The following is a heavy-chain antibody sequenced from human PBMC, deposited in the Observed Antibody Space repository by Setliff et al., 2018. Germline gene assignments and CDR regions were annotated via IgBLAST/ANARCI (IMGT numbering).Heavy chain of an antibody. CDR2: MNPNSGNT. D-gene: IGHD3-3*01. V-gene: IGHV1-8*02. CDR1: GGTFNTYG. J-gene: IGHJ6*02. CDR3: ARGLRDYNFWSGYLLDYYYYGMDV. Sequence: ASVKVSCKASGGTFNTYGLSWVRQATGQGLEWMGWMNPNSGNTGYAQKFQGRVTMTRNTSISTAYMELSSLRSEDTAVYYCARGLRDYNFWSGYLLDYYYYGMDVWGQGTTVTVSS.